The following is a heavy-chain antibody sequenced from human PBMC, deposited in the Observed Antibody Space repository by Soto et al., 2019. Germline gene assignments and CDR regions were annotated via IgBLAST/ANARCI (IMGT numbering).Heavy chain of an antibody. J-gene: IGHJ4*02. CDR2: INSDGRST. V-gene: IGHV3-74*01. D-gene: IGHD3-16*01. Sequence: EVQLVESGGGLVQPGWSLRLSGAAPGFPFGNSWRNWVGKAPVKGLWWVARINSDGRSTSYADSLKCRFTISRENAKNTMYLQMNSLRAEDTAMYYCKKVISTVGGDFDSWGQGTLVTVSS. CDR3: KKVISTVGGDFDS. CDR1: GFPFGNSW.